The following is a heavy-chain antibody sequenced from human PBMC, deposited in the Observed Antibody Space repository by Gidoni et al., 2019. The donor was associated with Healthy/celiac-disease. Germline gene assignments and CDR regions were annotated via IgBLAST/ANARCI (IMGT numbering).Heavy chain of an antibody. J-gene: IGHJ6*02. CDR3: ARVTLPEPDYGEHNEVPSNYYYYYGMDV. CDR2: IIPIFGTA. V-gene: IGHV1-69*06. D-gene: IGHD4-17*01. Sequence: QVQLVQSGAEVKKPGSSVKVSCKASGGTCSSHAISWVRQAPGQGLEWMGGIIPIFGTANYAQKFQGRVTITADKSTSTAYMELSSLRSEDTAVYYCARVTLPEPDYGEHNEVPSNYYYYYGMDVWGQGTTVTVSS. CDR1: GGTCSSHA.